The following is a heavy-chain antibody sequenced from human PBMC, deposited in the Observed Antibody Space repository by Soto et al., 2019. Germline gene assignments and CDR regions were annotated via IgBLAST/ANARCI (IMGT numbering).Heavy chain of an antibody. CDR3: ARIYSGSYHDAFDI. D-gene: IGHD1-26*01. CDR1: GFTFSSYE. CDR2: ISSSGSTI. J-gene: IGHJ3*02. V-gene: IGHV3-48*03. Sequence: PGGSLRLSCAASGFTFSSYEMNWVRQAPGKGLEWVSYISSSGSTIYYADSVKGRFTISRDNAKNSLYLQMNSLRAEDTAVYYCARIYSGSYHDAFDIWGQGTMVTV.